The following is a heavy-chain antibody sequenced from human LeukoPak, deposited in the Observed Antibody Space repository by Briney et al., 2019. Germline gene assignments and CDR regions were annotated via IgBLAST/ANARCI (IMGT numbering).Heavy chain of an antibody. Sequence: SETLSLTCTVSGGSISSYYWSWIRQPPGKGLEWIGYIYYSGSTNYNPSLKSLVTISVDTSKNQFSLKLSSVTAADTAVYYCARDRDYGDYHYYMDVWGKGTTVTVSS. D-gene: IGHD4-17*01. CDR1: GGSISSYY. CDR3: ARDRDYGDYHYYMDV. V-gene: IGHV4-59*01. CDR2: IYYSGST. J-gene: IGHJ6*03.